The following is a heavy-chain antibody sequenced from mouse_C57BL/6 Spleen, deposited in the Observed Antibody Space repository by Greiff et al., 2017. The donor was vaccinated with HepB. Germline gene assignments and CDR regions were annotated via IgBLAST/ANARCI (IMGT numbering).Heavy chain of an antibody. CDR1: GFTFSDYG. CDR3: ARGGVVDYWYFDV. Sequence: EVKLVESGGGLVKPGGSLKLSCAASGFTFSDYGMHWVRQAPEKGLEWVAYISSGSSTIYYADTVKGRFTISRDNAKNTLFLQMTSLRSEDTAMYDCARGGVVDYWYFDVWGTGTTVTVSS. J-gene: IGHJ1*03. CDR2: ISSGSSTI. D-gene: IGHD1-1*01. V-gene: IGHV5-17*01.